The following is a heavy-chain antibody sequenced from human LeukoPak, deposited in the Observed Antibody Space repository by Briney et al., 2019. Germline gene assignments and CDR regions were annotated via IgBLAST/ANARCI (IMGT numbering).Heavy chain of an antibody. CDR2: IYHSGST. Sequence: SETLSLTCTVSGYSISSGYYWGWIRQPPGKGLEWIGSIYHSGSTYYNPSLKSRVTISVDTSKNQFSLKLSSVTAADTAVYYCARDESTWLTWGQGTLVTVSS. CDR1: GYSISSGYY. CDR3: ARDESTWLT. D-gene: IGHD3-22*01. J-gene: IGHJ5*02. V-gene: IGHV4-38-2*02.